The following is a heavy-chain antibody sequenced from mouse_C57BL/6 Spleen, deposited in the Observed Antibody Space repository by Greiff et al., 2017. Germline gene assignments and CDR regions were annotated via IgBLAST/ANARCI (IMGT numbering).Heavy chain of an antibody. CDR2: IDPSDSET. V-gene: IGHV1-52*01. J-gene: IGHJ1*03. D-gene: IGHD1-1*01. CDR1: GYTFTSYW. Sequence: QVQLQQPGAELVRPGSSVKLSCKASGYTFTSYWMHWVKQRPIQGLEWIGNIDPSDSETHYNQKFKDKATLTVDKSSSTAYMQLSSLTSEDSAVYYCARRVYYGSSPHWYFDVWGTGTTVTVSS. CDR3: ARRVYYGSSPHWYFDV.